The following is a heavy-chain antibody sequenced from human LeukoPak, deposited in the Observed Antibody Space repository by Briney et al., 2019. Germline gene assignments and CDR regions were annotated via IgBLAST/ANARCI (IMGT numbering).Heavy chain of an antibody. V-gene: IGHV3-23*01. Sequence: GGSLRLSCAASGFTFKTYATNWFRQAPGKGLEWVAAISCSGDGTHYSNFVSGRFPISTDNFRTIAPPQMTSLRAGDTAVYYCGKAAFPEHPWDLDSWGQGTLVTVSS. J-gene: IGHJ4*02. D-gene: IGHD1-26*01. CDR1: GFTFKTYA. CDR2: ISCSGDGT. CDR3: GKAAFPEHPWDLDS.